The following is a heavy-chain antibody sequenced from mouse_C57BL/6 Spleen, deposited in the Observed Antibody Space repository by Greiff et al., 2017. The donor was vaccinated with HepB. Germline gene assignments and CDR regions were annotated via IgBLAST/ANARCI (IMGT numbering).Heavy chain of an antibody. V-gene: IGHV1-76*01. D-gene: IGHD1-1*01. CDR1: GYTFTDYY. CDR2: IYPGSGNT. J-gene: IGHJ2*01. Sequence: QVQLKQSGAELVRPGASVKLSCKASGYTFTDYYINWVKQRPGQGLEWIARIYPGSGNTYYNEKFKGKATLTAEKSSSTAYMQLSSLTSEDSAVYFCARYPTVVATNYFDYWGQGTTLTVSS. CDR3: ARYPTVVATNYFDY.